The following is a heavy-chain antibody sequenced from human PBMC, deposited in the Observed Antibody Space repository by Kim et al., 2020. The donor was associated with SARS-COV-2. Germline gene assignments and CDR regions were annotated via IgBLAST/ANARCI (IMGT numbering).Heavy chain of an antibody. CDR3: ARSVGATYYFDY. V-gene: IGHV3-66*01. J-gene: IGHJ4*02. D-gene: IGHD1-26*01. Sequence: YYADSVKGRFTISRDNSKTTLYLQMNSLRAEDTAVYYCARSVGATYYFDYWGQGTLVTVSS.